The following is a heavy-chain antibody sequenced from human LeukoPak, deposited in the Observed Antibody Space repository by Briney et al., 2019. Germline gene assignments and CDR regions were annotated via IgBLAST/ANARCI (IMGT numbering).Heavy chain of an antibody. CDR2: IYTSGST. D-gene: IGHD1-26*01. J-gene: IGHJ6*03. Sequence: SETLSLTCTVSGGSISSYYWSWIRQPAGKGLEWIGRIYTSGSTNYNPSLKSRVTMSVDMSKNQFSLKLSSVTAADTAVYYCARTGGSYPYYYYYYMDVWGKGTTVTVSS. CDR1: GGSISSYY. CDR3: ARTGGSYPYYYYYYMDV. V-gene: IGHV4-4*07.